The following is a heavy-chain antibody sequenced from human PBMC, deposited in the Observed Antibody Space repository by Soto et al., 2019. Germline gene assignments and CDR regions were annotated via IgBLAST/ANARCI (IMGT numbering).Heavy chain of an antibody. CDR1: GYTFTSYG. J-gene: IGHJ6*02. CDR2: ISAYNGNT. Sequence: ASVKVSCKASGYTFTSYGISWVRQAPGQGLEWMGWISAYNGNTNYAQKLQGRVTMTTDTSTSTAYMELRSLRYDDTAVYYCARAGIAAATYYYYYYGMDVWGQGTTVTVSS. D-gene: IGHD6-13*01. CDR3: ARAGIAAATYYYYYYGMDV. V-gene: IGHV1-18*01.